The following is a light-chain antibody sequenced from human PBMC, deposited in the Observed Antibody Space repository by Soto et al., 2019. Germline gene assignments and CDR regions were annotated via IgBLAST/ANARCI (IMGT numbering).Light chain of an antibody. CDR1: SDNY. V-gene: IGLV2-14*01. Sequence: QSALTQPASVSGSPGQSITISCTGTSDNYVSWYQQHPGKVPKLMIYGVTNRPSGVSDRFSGSKSGNTASLTISGLQTEDEADYYCCSLTNGATWVFGGGTKLTVL. J-gene: IGLJ3*02. CDR2: GVT. CDR3: CSLTNGATWV.